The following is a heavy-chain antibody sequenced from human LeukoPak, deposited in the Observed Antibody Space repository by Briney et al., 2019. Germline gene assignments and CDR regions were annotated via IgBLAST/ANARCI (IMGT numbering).Heavy chain of an antibody. D-gene: IGHD5-18*01. Sequence: SQTLSLTCAVSGGSISSGGYSWSWIRQPPGKGLEWIGEINHSGSTNYNPSLKSRVTISVDTSKNQFSLKLSSVTAADTAVYYCARGEAMVDFDYWGQGTLVTVSS. V-gene: IGHV4-30-2*01. CDR1: GGSISSGGYS. J-gene: IGHJ4*02. CDR3: ARGEAMVDFDY. CDR2: INHSGST.